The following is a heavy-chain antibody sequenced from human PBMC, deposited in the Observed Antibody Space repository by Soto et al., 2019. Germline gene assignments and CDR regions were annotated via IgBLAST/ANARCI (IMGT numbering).Heavy chain of an antibody. CDR2: INHSGST. D-gene: IGHD4-17*01. CDR1: GGSFGGYY. J-gene: IGHJ4*02. V-gene: IGHV4-34*01. Sequence: KPSETLSLTCAVYGGSFGGYYWCWIRQPPGKGLEWIGEINHSGSTNYNPSLKSRVTISVDTSKNQFSLKLSSVTAADTAVYYCAREIGTVVDYWGQGTLVTVSS. CDR3: AREIGTVVDY.